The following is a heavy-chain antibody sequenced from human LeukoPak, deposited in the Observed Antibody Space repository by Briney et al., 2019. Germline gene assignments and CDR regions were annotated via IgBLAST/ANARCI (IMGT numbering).Heavy chain of an antibody. D-gene: IGHD2-15*01. CDR1: GFTFDDYA. CDR2: ISWNSGSI. J-gene: IGHJ6*02. CDR3: AKSGGYCSGGSCPGGYYYGMDV. V-gene: IGHV3-9*01. Sequence: GRSLRLSCAASGFTFDDYAMHWVRQAPGKGLEWVSGISWNSGSIGYADSVKGRFTISRDNAKNSLYLQMDSLRAEDTAVYYCAKSGGYCSGGSCPGGYYYGMDVWGQGTTVTVSS.